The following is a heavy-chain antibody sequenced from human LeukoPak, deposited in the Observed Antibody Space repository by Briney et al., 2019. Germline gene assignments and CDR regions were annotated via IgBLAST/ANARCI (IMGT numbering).Heavy chain of an antibody. CDR2: ISRSSSTI. Sequence: GGSLRLSCAASGFTFGSYSMNWVRQAPGKGLEWVSYISRSSSTIYNADSVKGRFTISRDNAKNSLYLQVNSLRDEDTAVYYCASGAVSYAFDIWGQGTMVTVSS. D-gene: IGHD4/OR15-4a*01. J-gene: IGHJ3*02. CDR1: GFTFGSYS. V-gene: IGHV3-48*02. CDR3: ASGAVSYAFDI.